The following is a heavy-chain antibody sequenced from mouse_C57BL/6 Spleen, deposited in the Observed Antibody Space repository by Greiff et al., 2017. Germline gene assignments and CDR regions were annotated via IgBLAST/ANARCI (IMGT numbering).Heavy chain of an antibody. CDR3: ARDYSNYVDY. CDR1: GYTFTDYY. D-gene: IGHD2-5*01. Sequence: QVQLKQSGPELVKPGASVKISCKASGYTFTDYYINWVKQRPGQGLEWIGWIFPGSGSTYYNEKFKGKATLTVDKSSSTAYMLLSILTSEDSAVYFCARDYSNYVDYWGQGTTLTVSS. CDR2: IFPGSGST. V-gene: IGHV1-75*01. J-gene: IGHJ2*01.